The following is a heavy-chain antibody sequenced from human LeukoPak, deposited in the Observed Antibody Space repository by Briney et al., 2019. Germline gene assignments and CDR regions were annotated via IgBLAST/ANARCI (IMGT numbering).Heavy chain of an antibody. J-gene: IGHJ4*02. CDR2: INPSGGT. Sequence: GASVKVSCKASGYTFSIYNMHWVRQAPGQGLEWIGIINPSGGTSYAQKLQGRITMTRDTSTVCMELSSLRSEDTAFYYCAREGVAGTGLDYWGQGTLVTVSS. CDR3: AREGVAGTGLDY. CDR1: GYTFSIYN. D-gene: IGHD6-13*01. V-gene: IGHV1-46*01.